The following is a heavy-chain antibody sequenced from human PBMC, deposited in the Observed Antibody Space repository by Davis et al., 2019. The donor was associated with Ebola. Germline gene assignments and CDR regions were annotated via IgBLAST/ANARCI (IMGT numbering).Heavy chain of an antibody. CDR3: ASPQWLAADDAFDI. Sequence: SETLSLTCAVHGGSFSGYYWSWIRQPPGKGLEWIGEINHSGSTNYNPSLKSRVTISVDTSKNQFSLKLSSVTAADTAVYYCASPQWLAADDAFDIWGQGTMVTVSS. D-gene: IGHD6-19*01. CDR1: GGSFSGYY. CDR2: INHSGST. J-gene: IGHJ3*02. V-gene: IGHV4-34*01.